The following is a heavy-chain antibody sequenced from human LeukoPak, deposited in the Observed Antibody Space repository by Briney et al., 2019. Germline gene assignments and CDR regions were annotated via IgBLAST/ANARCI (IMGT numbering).Heavy chain of an antibody. V-gene: IGHV1-69*13. D-gene: IGHD3-22*01. CDR2: IIPIFGTA. J-gene: IGHJ4*02. Sequence: ASVKVSCKASGGTFSSYAISWVRQAPGQGLEWMGGIIPIFGTANYAQKFQGRVTITADESTSTAYMELSSLRSEDTAVYYCARDGVGYYCDSSGFIFDYWGQGTLVTVSS. CDR3: ARDGVGYYCDSSGFIFDY. CDR1: GGTFSSYA.